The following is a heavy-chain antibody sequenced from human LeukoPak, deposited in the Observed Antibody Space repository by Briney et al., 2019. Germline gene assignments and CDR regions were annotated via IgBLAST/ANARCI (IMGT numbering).Heavy chain of an antibody. CDR3: AKEASGCSSTSCYPFDY. J-gene: IGHJ4*02. V-gene: IGHV3-30-3*01. CDR2: ISYDGSNK. Sequence: GGSLRLSCAASGFTFSSYAMHWVRQAPGKGLEWVAVISYDGSNKYYADSVKGRFTISRDNSKNTLYLQMNSLRAEDTAVYYCAKEASGCSSTSCYPFDYWGQGTLVTVSS. CDR1: GFTFSSYA. D-gene: IGHD2-2*01.